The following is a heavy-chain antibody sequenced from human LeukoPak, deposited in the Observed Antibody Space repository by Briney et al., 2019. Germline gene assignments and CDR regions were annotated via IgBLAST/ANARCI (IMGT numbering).Heavy chain of an antibody. D-gene: IGHD3-22*01. CDR1: GYSISTSYY. J-gene: IGHJ4*02. CDR2: VHHSGYT. Sequence: SETLSVTCAVSGYSISTSYYWGWIRQPPGKGLEWIGTVHHSGYTYSNPSLKSRVTISLDTSKNQFSLQLSSVTAADTALYYCVRASNGGYYYFDYWGQGTLVTVSS. V-gene: IGHV4-38-2*01. CDR3: VRASNGGYYYFDY.